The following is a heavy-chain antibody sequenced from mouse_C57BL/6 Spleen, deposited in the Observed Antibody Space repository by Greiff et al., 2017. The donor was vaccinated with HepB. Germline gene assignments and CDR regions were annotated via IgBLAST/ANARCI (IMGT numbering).Heavy chain of an antibody. CDR2: IDPSDSYT. J-gene: IGHJ2*01. D-gene: IGHD1-1*01. CDR1: GYTFTSYW. CDR3: ARTPRGSSYGYFDY. V-gene: IGHV1-69*01. Sequence: QFQLQQSGAELVMPGASVKLSCKASGYTFTSYWMHWVKQRPGQGLEWIGEIDPSDSYTNYNQKFKGKSTLTVDKSSSTAYMQLSSLTSEDSAVYYCARTPRGSSYGYFDYWGQGTTLTVSS.